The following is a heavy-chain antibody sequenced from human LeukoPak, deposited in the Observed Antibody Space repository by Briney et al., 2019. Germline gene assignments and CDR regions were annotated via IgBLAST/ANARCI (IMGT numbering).Heavy chain of an antibody. D-gene: IGHD2-15*01. CDR2: ISAYNGNT. Sequence: ASVKVSCKASGYTFTSYGISWVRQAPGQGLEWMGWISAYNGNTNYAQKLQGRVTMTTDTSTSTAYTEPRSLRSDDTAVYYCARVGVVVVVAAPDYWGQGTLVTVSS. J-gene: IGHJ4*02. V-gene: IGHV1-18*01. CDR3: ARVGVVVVVAAPDY. CDR1: GYTFTSYG.